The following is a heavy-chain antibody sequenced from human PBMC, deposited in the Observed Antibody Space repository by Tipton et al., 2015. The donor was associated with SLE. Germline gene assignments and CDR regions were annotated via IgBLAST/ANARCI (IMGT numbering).Heavy chain of an antibody. Sequence: TLSLTCSVSTYSISNGHYWAWVRQPPGKGLEWIGTVYHTGNTYYNPSLKSRVTMSVDTSKNQFSLKLSSVTAADTAVYYCARERRPGIVWGQGTMVTVSS. CDR3: ARERRPGIV. CDR2: VYHTGNT. V-gene: IGHV4-38-2*02. J-gene: IGHJ3*01. CDR1: TYSISNGHY.